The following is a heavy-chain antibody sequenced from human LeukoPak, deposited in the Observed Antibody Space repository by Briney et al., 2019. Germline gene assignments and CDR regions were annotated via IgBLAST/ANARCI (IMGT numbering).Heavy chain of an antibody. D-gene: IGHD3-10*01. V-gene: IGHV3-21*01. J-gene: IGHJ5*02. Sequence: GGPLRLSCAASGFTFSSYSMNWVRQAPGKALEWVSSISSSSSYIYYADSVKGRFTISRDNAKNSLYLQMNSQRAEDTAVYYCASTSTRLLWFGELEYNWFDPWGQGTLVTVSS. CDR2: ISSSSSYI. CDR1: GFTFSSYS. CDR3: ASTSTRLLWFGELEYNWFDP.